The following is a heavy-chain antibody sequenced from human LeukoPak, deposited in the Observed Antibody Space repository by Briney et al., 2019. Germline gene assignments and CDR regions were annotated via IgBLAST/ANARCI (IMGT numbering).Heavy chain of an antibody. V-gene: IGHV3-33*01. Sequence: GGSLRLSCAASGFTFSSYGMHWVRQAPGKGLEWVAVIWYDGRNKYYGDSAMGRFTISRDNSKNTFYLQMNSLRAEDTAVYYCAGDRVAGSGVFDYWGQGTLVTVSS. CDR2: IWYDGRNK. D-gene: IGHD6-19*01. CDR1: GFTFSSYG. CDR3: AGDRVAGSGVFDY. J-gene: IGHJ4*02.